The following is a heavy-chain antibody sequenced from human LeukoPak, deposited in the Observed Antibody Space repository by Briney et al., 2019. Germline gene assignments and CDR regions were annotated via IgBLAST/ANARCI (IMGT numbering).Heavy chain of an antibody. CDR3: ARGRAKWLVHLDY. D-gene: IGHD6-19*01. CDR2: INHSGST. J-gene: IGHJ4*02. CDR1: GGSFSGYY. V-gene: IGHV4-34*01. Sequence: SETLSLTCAVYGGSFSGYYWSWIRQPPGKGLEWIGEINHSGSTNYDPSLKSRVTISVDTFKNQFSLKLSSVTAADTAVYYCARGRAKWLVHLDYWGQGTLVTVSS.